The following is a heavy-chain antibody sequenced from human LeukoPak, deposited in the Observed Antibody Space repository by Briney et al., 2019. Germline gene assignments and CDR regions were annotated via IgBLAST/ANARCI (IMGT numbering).Heavy chain of an antibody. D-gene: IGHD3-16*02. Sequence: KASETLSLTCTVSGGSISSYYWSWIRQPPGKGLEWIGYIYYSGSTNYNPSLKSRVTISVDTSKNQFSLELSSVTAADTAVYYCARVGPIGRSLLAFDIWGQGTMVTVSS. CDR1: GGSISSYY. V-gene: IGHV4-59*01. CDR2: IYYSGST. CDR3: ARVGPIGRSLLAFDI. J-gene: IGHJ3*02.